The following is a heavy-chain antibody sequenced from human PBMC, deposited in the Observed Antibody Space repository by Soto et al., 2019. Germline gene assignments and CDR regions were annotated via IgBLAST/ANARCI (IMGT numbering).Heavy chain of an antibody. CDR2: INAGNGNT. V-gene: IGHV1-3*01. Sequence: QVQLVQSGAEVKKPGASVKVSCKASGYTFTSYAMHWVRQAPGQRLEWMGWINAGNGNTKYSQKFQGRVTITRDTSASTAYMELSSLRSEDTAVYHCAREPLYYYSGLDVWGQGTTVTVSS. J-gene: IGHJ6*02. CDR3: AREPLYYYSGLDV. CDR1: GYTFTSYA.